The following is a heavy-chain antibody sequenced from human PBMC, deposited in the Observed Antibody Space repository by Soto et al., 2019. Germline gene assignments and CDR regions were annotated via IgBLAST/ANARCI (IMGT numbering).Heavy chain of an antibody. Sequence: QVTLKESGPVLLKPTETLTLTCTVPGFSLSNARMGVTWIRQPPGKALEWLAHIFSNDEKSHTTSLKSRLTISKDTSKSQLVLTMTNMDPVDIATYYCARMIAEDLFDYWGQGTLVTVSS. CDR1: GFSLSNARMG. V-gene: IGHV2-26*01. D-gene: IGHD6-13*01. CDR3: ARMIAEDLFDY. CDR2: IFSNDEK. J-gene: IGHJ4*02.